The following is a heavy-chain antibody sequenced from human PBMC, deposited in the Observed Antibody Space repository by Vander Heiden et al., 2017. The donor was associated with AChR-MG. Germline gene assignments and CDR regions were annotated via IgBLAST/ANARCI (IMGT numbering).Heavy chain of an antibody. Sequence: EVQLVESGGGLVQPGGSLRLSCEASGFTFSLYWMTWVRQAPGKGLEWVAKIKRDSSEKYYVDSVEGRFTISRDNVRNILYLQMNSLRVEDTAVYFCVRGPGFSGYEWCDYWGQGTLGTVSS. J-gene: IGHJ4*02. V-gene: IGHV3-7*01. CDR2: IKRDSSEK. D-gene: IGHD5-12*01. CDR1: GFTFSLYW. CDR3: VRGPGFSGYEWCDY.